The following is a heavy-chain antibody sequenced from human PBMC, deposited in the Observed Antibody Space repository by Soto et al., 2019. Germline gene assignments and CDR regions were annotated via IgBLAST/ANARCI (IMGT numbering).Heavy chain of an antibody. J-gene: IGHJ3*02. CDR1: GGSFSGYY. CDR2: INHSGST. V-gene: IGHV4-34*01. CDR3: ARRSRAYYGSGSYTAFDI. D-gene: IGHD3-10*01. Sequence: SETLSLTCAVYGGSFSGYYWSWIRQPPGKGLEWIGEINHSGSTNYNPSLKSRVTISVDTSKNQFSLKLSSVTAADTAVYYCARRSRAYYGSGSYTAFDIWGQGTMVTDSS.